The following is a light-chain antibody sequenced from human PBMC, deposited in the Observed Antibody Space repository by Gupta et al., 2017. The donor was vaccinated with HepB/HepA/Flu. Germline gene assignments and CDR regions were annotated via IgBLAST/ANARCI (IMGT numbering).Light chain of an antibody. CDR2: GAS. CDR1: QSVSSN. Sequence: EIVMTQSPATLSVSPGERATLSCRASQSVSSNLAWYQQKPGQAPRLLIYGASTRATGIPARFSGSGSGTEFTLTISSRQSEDFAGYYCQQYNNWPPDTFGGGTKVEIK. J-gene: IGKJ4*01. CDR3: QQYNNWPPDT. V-gene: IGKV3-15*01.